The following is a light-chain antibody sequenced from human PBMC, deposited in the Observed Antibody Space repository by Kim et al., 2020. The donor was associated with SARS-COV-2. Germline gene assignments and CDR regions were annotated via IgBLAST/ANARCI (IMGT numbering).Light chain of an antibody. CDR1: QSVSSNY. J-gene: IGKJ4*01. CDR2: DTS. Sequence: EIVLTQSPGTLSLSPGKRATLSCRASQSVSSNYLAWYQQKPGQPPRLLIYDTSTRATGIPDRFSGSGSGTDYTLTISRLEPEDFVVYYCQQYGSSPLTFGGGTKLEI. CDR3: QQYGSSPLT. V-gene: IGKV3-20*01.